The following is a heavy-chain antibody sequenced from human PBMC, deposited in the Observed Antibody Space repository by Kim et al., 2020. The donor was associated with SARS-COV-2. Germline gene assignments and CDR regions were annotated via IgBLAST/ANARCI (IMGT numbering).Heavy chain of an antibody. CDR1: GGSISSSSYY. CDR3: ARVDTAMVILDRIYYFDY. Sequence: SETLSLTCTVSGGSISSSSYYWGWIRQPPGKGLEWIGSIYYSGSTYYNPSLKSRVTISVDTSKNQFSLKLSSVTAADTAVYYCARVDTAMVILDRIYYFDYWGQGTLVTVSS. J-gene: IGHJ4*02. CDR2: IYYSGST. D-gene: IGHD5-18*01. V-gene: IGHV4-39*01.